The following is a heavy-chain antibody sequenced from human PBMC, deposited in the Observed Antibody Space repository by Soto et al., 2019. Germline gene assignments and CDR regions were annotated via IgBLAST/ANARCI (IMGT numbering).Heavy chain of an antibody. Sequence: EVQLVESGGGLVQPGGSLRLSCAASGFTFNNYWMSWVRQAPGKGLEWVANMNKDGSEKYYVDSVKGRFTISRDSAQNSLSRRMNSLRAEDTAVYYCARVARGYSNHRYFEYWGQGTLVTVS. J-gene: IGHJ4*02. CDR1: GFTFNNYW. CDR3: ARVARGYSNHRYFEY. V-gene: IGHV3-7*01. D-gene: IGHD5-18*01. CDR2: MNKDGSEK.